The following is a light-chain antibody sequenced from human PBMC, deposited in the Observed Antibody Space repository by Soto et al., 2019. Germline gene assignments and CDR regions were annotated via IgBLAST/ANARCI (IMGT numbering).Light chain of an antibody. Sequence: DIQMTQSPSSLSASVGDRVTITCRASQSVSSYLSWYQQKPGKAPKLLIFGASRLQSGVPSRFSGSGSGKAFTLTIRSLQPEDFATYYCLQSYSTPSITFGQGTRLEIK. CDR2: GAS. J-gene: IGKJ5*01. CDR3: LQSYSTPSIT. V-gene: IGKV1-39*01. CDR1: QSVSSY.